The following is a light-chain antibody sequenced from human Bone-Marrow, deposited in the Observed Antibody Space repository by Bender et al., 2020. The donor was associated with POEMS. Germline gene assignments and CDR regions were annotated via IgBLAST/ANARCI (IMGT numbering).Light chain of an antibody. CDR3: AVWDDSLSGWV. CDR2: RTN. V-gene: IGLV1-47*01. J-gene: IGLJ3*02. Sequence: QSVLTQPPSASGTPGPRVTISCSGSSSNLGSNYVYWYQQLPGTAPKLLIYRTNQRPSGVPDRCSGSKSGASASLAISGLRSEDEADYYCAVWDDSLSGWVFGGGTKLTVL. CDR1: SSNLGSNY.